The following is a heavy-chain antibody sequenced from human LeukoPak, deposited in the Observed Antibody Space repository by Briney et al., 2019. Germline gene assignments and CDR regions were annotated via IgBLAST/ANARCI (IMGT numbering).Heavy chain of an antibody. CDR2: ISISSSAI. Sequence: GGSLRLSCAASGFTFSSYGMNWVRQAPGKGLEWVSYISISSSAIYYADSVKGRFTISRDNAKNSLYLQMNSLRAEDTAVYYCARRSGSYLWDYWGQGTLVTVSS. D-gene: IGHD1-26*01. CDR3: ARRSGSYLWDY. J-gene: IGHJ4*02. V-gene: IGHV3-48*04. CDR1: GFTFSSYG.